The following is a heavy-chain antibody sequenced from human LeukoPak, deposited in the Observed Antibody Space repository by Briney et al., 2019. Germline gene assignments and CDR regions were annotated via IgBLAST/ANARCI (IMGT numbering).Heavy chain of an antibody. V-gene: IGHV1-46*04. CDR2: ISPSGDYT. D-gene: IGHD6-19*01. Sequence: GASVKVSCKASGYTFSSYYMHWVRQAPGQGLEWMGIISPSGDYTRYAQKLQGRVSMTLDTSTSTVYMGLNSVESEDTAMYYCARDNSGWSVDYWGQGTLVTVTS. CDR3: ARDNSGWSVDY. J-gene: IGHJ4*02. CDR1: GYTFSSYY.